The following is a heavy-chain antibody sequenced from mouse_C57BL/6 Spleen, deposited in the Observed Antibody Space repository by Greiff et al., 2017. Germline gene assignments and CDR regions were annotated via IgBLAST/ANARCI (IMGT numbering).Heavy chain of an antibody. CDR1: GYTFTSYK. CDR2: FNHSSGYT. CDR3: ASRAQATGFGY. D-gene: IGHD3-2*02. J-gene: IGHJ2*01. Sequence: QVQLLQSGAELARPGASVKMSCKASGYTFTSYKMHWIKQRLGQGLVWFGYFNHSSGYTKYNQKFKDKASLTADKSSSTAYMQLSVLTSEDSAVYYCASRAQATGFGYWGHGTTLTVSS. V-gene: IGHV1-4*01.